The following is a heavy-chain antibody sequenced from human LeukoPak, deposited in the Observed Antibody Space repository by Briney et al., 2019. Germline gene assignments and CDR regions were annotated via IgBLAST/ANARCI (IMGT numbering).Heavy chain of an antibody. Sequence: SETLSLTCTVSGGPISNYYWSWIRQSPGKGLEWIGYIYYSGTTNYNPSLKSRVIISVDTSKNQFPLKLSSVTAADTAVYYCARVVPAAMGWFDPWGQGTLVTASS. J-gene: IGHJ5*02. CDR2: IYYSGTT. CDR1: GGPISNYY. V-gene: IGHV4-59*01. D-gene: IGHD2-2*01. CDR3: ARVVPAAMGWFDP.